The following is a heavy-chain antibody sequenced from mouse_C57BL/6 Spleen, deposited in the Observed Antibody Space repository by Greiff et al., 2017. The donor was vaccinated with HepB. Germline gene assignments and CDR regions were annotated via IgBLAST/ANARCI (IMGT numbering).Heavy chain of an antibody. CDR2: IDPETGGT. J-gene: IGHJ2*01. V-gene: IGHV1-15*01. CDR3: TSGY. CDR1: GYTFTDYE. Sequence: QVHVKQSGAELVRPGASVTLSCKASGYTFTDYEMHWVKQTPVHGLEWIGAIDPETGGTAYNQKFKGKAILTADKSSSTAYMELRSLTSEDSAVYYCTSGYWGQGTTLTVSS.